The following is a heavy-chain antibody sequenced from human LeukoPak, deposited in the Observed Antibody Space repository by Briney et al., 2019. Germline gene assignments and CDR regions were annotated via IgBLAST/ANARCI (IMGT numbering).Heavy chain of an antibody. CDR1: GGSLSSYS. V-gene: IGHV4-4*07. CDR3: ARIYSSGWWEGYYFDY. D-gene: IGHD6-19*01. J-gene: IGHJ4*02. Sequence: SGTLSLTCAVSGGSLSSYSWSWIRQPAGKGLEWIGRIYTSGTPTYNPSLKSRVTISVDKSKNQFSLKLSSVTAADTAVYYWARIYSSGWWEGYYFDYWGQGTLVTVSP. CDR2: IYTSGTP.